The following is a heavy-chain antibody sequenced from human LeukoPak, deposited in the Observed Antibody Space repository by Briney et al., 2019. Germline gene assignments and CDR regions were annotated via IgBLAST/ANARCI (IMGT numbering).Heavy chain of an antibody. D-gene: IGHD6-13*01. CDR1: GFTFSSYW. CDR2: INNDGSST. J-gene: IGHJ4*02. Sequence: QAGGSLRLSCAAPGFTFSSYWMHWVRQAPGKGLVWVSRINNDGSSTSYADSVKGRFTISRDNAKNTLYLQMNSLRAEDTAVYYCASLPGYSSSWSRYFDYWGQGTLVTVSS. CDR3: ASLPGYSSSWSRYFDY. V-gene: IGHV3-74*01.